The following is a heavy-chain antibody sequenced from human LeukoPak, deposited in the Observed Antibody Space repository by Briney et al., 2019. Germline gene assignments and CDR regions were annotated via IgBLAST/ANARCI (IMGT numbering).Heavy chain of an antibody. CDR1: GGSISSGGYS. CDR2: IYHSGST. V-gene: IGHV4-30-2*01. J-gene: IGHJ4*02. D-gene: IGHD6-13*01. Sequence: PSQTLSLTCAVSGGSISSGGYSWSWIRQPPGKGLEWIGYIYHSGSTYYNPSLKSRVTISVDRSENQFSLKLSSVTAADTAVYYCARQKYSSSWYPDYWGQGTLVTVSS. CDR3: ARQKYSSSWYPDY.